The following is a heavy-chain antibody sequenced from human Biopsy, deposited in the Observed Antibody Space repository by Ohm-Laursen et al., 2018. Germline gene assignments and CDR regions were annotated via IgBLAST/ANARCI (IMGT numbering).Heavy chain of an antibody. CDR3: ARGGFFAYSTFDY. CDR1: EFTFSNYY. D-gene: IGHD4-11*01. CDR2: IKRDGTTT. V-gene: IGHV3-74*01. J-gene: IGHJ4*02. Sequence: SLRLSCAASEFTFSNYYMHWVRQAPGKGLLWVSRIKRDGTTTDYAESVKGRFTISRDNAKNTLYLQMNSLRAEDTAVYYCARGGFFAYSTFDYWGQGALVTVSS.